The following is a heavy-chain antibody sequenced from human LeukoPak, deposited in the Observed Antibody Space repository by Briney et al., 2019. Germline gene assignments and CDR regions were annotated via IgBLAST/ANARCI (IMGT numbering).Heavy chain of an antibody. CDR1: GDSLSSGSYN. Sequence: SETLSLTCTVSGDSLSSGSYNWSWIRQPPGKGLEWIGYIYYGGNTNLNPSLKSRVTISVDTSKNQFSLKMSSVTAADTAVYYCARASPMLDAFDIWGQGTMVTVS. CDR3: ARASPMLDAFDI. CDR2: IYYGGNT. J-gene: IGHJ3*02. D-gene: IGHD2-8*01. V-gene: IGHV4-61*01.